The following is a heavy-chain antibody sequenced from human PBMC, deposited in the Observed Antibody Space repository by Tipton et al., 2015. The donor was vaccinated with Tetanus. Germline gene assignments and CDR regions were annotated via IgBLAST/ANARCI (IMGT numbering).Heavy chain of an antibody. V-gene: IGHV3-53*01. CDR2: IYSGGST. J-gene: IGHJ4*02. CDR1: GFTVSNNY. D-gene: IGHD7-27*01. Sequence: GSLRLSCAASGFTVSNNYMYWVRRAPGKGLEWVSVIYSGGSTYYADSVKGRFTISRDNSKNTLYLQMNSLRAEDTAVYYCASRDREQGKFDYWGQGTLVTVSS. CDR3: ASRDREQGKFDY.